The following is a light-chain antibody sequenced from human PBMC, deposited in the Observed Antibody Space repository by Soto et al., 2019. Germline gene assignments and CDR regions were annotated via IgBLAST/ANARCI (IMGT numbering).Light chain of an antibody. J-gene: IGLJ1*01. V-gene: IGLV2-14*01. CDR1: GSDVGGYNY. CDR2: DVS. Sequence: QSALTQPASVSGSPGQSITISCTGTGSDVGGYNYVSWYQQHPGKAPKFMIYDVSNRPSGVSNRFSGSKSGNTASLTISWLQAEDEADYYCCSYTTSNTRQIVFGTGTKVTVL. CDR3: CSYTTSNTRQIV.